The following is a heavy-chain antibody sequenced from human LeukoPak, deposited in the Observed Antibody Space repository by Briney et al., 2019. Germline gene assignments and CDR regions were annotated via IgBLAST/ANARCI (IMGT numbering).Heavy chain of an antibody. Sequence: ASVKVSCKASGGTLSSYAISWVRQAPGQGLEWMGRIIPIFGIANYAQKFQGRVTITADKSTSTAYMELSSLRSEDTAVYYCATKRGYSYGYFDYWGQGTLVTVSS. V-gene: IGHV1-69*04. CDR1: GGTLSSYA. CDR2: IIPIFGIA. D-gene: IGHD5-18*01. CDR3: ATKRGYSYGYFDY. J-gene: IGHJ4*02.